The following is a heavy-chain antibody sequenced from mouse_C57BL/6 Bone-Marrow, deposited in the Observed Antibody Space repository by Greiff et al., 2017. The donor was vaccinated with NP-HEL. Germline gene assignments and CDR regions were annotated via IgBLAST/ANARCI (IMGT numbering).Heavy chain of an antibody. CDR1: GYTFTGYW. J-gene: IGHJ3*01. CDR3: ARCGSYVFAY. V-gene: IGHV1-9*01. Sequence: QVQLQQSGAELMKPGASVKLSCKASGYTFTGYWIEWVKQRPGHGLEWIGEIFPGSGCTNYNEKFKGKATFTADTSSNPAYMRLSSLTTEDSTIYYCARCGSYVFAYWGYGTLFIVTA. CDR2: IFPGSGCT. D-gene: IGHD1-1*02.